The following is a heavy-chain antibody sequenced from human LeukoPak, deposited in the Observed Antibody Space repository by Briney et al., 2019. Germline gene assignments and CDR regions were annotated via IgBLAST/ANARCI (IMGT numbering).Heavy chain of an antibody. J-gene: IGHJ4*02. CDR2: IYSGGST. V-gene: IGHV3-53*01. CDR3: ASPIVGATTGGY. CDR1: GFTVSSNY. D-gene: IGHD1-26*01. Sequence: PGGSLRPSCAASGFTVSSNYMSWVRQAPGKGLEWAPVIYSGGSTYYADSVKGRFTISRDNSKNTLYLQMNSLRAEDTAVYYCASPIVGATTGGYRGQGALVTVSS.